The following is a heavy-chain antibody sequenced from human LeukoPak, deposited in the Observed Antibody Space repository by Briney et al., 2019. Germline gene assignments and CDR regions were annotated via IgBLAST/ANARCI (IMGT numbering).Heavy chain of an antibody. CDR2: IWYDGSNK. D-gene: IGHD6-19*01. CDR3: ASHPVAGLDY. CDR1: GFTFSSYG. Sequence: GGSLRLSCAVSGFTFSSYGMHWVRQAPGKGLEWVAVIWYDGSNKYYADSVKGRFTISRDNSKNTLCLQMNSLRAEDTAVYYCASHPVAGLDYWGQGTLVTVSS. J-gene: IGHJ4*02. V-gene: IGHV3-33*01.